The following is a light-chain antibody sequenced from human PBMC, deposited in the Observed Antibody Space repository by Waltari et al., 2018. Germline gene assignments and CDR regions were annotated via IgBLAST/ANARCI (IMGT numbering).Light chain of an antibody. Sequence: EIVLTQSPATLSLFAGERATLSCRARESVSRYLGWYQQKPGQAPRLLIYDTSIRATGVPARFIGSWYGTDFTLTISSLEPEDFALYFCQQRSLWPLTFGGGTKVEI. V-gene: IGKV3-11*01. CDR2: DTS. CDR3: QQRSLWPLT. CDR1: ESVSRY. J-gene: IGKJ4*01.